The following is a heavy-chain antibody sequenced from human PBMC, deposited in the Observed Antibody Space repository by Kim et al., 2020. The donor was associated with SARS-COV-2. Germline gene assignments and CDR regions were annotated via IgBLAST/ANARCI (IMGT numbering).Heavy chain of an antibody. CDR1: GFTFSSYA. CDR3: AKDLGDKIGFGELSKTYGMDV. D-gene: IGHD3-10*01. CDR2: ISGSGGST. Sequence: GGSLRLSCAASGFTFSSYAMSWVRQASGKGLEWVSAISGSGGSTYYADSVKGRFTISRDNSKNTLYLQMNSLRAEDTAVYYCAKDLGDKIGFGELSKTYGMDVWGQGTTVTVSS. V-gene: IGHV3-23*01. J-gene: IGHJ6*02.